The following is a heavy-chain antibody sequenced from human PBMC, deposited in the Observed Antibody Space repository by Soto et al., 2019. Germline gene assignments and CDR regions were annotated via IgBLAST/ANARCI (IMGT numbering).Heavy chain of an antibody. D-gene: IGHD3-16*01. CDR3: ARKMMGAFDS. V-gene: IGHV3-7*03. CDR2: INQDGSEK. CDR1: GFTFSRLW. J-gene: IGHJ4*02. Sequence: GGSLRLSCVASGFTFSRLWMNWNRQIPGKGLEWVAIINQDGSEKFYVDSVTGRFTISRDTAKNSLFLQMNSLRAEDTAVYYCARKMMGAFDSWGQGALVTVSS.